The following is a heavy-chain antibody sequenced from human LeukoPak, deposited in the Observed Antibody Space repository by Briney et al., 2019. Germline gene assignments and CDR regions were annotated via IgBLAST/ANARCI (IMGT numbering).Heavy chain of an antibody. CDR3: ARFLNGACYDSSDNWFDP. V-gene: IGHV1-69*10. D-gene: IGHD3-22*01. Sequence: GASVKVSCKASGGTFSSYAISWVRQAPGQGLEWMGRIIPILGIANYAQKFQGRVTITADKSTSTAYMELSSLRSEDTAVYYCARFLNGACYDSSDNWFDPWGQGTLVTVSS. J-gene: IGHJ5*02. CDR1: GGTFSSYA. CDR2: IIPILGIA.